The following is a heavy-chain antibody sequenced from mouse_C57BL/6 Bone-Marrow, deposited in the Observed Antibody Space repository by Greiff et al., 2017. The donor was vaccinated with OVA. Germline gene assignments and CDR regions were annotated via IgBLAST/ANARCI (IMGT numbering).Heavy chain of an antibody. CDR3: GRRGWLGDYAKGQ. D-gene: IGHD2-3*01. J-gene: IGHJ4*01. Sequence: QVQLQQPGAELVRPGTSVKLSCKASGYTFTSYWMHWVKQRPGQGLEWIGVIDPSDSYTNYNQKFKGKATLTVDTSSSTAYMQLSSLTSEDSAVYYRGRRGWLGDYAKGQRGQGNSGPVSS. V-gene: IGHV1-59*01. CDR2: IDPSDSYT. CDR1: GYTFTSYW.